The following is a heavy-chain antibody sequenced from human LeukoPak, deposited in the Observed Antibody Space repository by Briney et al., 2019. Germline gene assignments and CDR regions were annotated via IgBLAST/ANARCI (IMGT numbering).Heavy chain of an antibody. CDR2: ISAYNGNT. J-gene: IGHJ3*02. V-gene: IGHV1-18*01. Sequence: GASVKVSCKTSGYTFTGYLLHWVRLAPGQSLEWMGWISAYNGNTNYAQKLQGRVTMTTDTSTSTAYMELRSLRSDDTAVYYCASWMVEDKTDAFDIWGQGTMVTVSS. CDR1: GYTFTGYL. D-gene: IGHD6-19*01. CDR3: ASWMVEDKTDAFDI.